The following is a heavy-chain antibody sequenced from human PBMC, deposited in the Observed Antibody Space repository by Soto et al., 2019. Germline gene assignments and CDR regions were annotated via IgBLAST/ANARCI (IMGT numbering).Heavy chain of an antibody. Sequence: SETLSLTCTFSGCSISSSSYYWGWIRQPPGKGLEWIGSIYYSGSTYYNPSLKSRVTISVDTSKNQFSLKLSSVTAADTAVYYCASRSVGYYYYGMDVWGQGTTVTVSS. CDR1: GCSISSSSYY. V-gene: IGHV4-39*01. CDR2: IYYSGST. D-gene: IGHD1-26*01. CDR3: ASRSVGYYYYGMDV. J-gene: IGHJ6*02.